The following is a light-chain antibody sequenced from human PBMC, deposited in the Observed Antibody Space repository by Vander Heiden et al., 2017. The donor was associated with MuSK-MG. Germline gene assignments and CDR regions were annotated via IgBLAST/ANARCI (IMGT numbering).Light chain of an antibody. CDR2: KAS. V-gene: IGKV1-5*03. Sequence: DIQMTQSPSTLSASVGDRVTITCRARPSISSWLAWYQQKPGKAPKLLIYKASSLESGVPSRFSGSGSGTEFTLTISRLQPDDFATYYCQQHNSYSLTFGGGTKVEIK. J-gene: IGKJ4*01. CDR1: PSISSW. CDR3: QQHNSYSLT.